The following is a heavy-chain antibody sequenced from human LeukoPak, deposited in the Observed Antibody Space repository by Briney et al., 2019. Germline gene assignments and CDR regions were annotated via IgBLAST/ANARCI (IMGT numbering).Heavy chain of an antibody. J-gene: IGHJ4*02. CDR1: GFAFSSDW. Sequence: GGSLRLSCAASGFAFSSDWMHWVRQTPGKGLVWVSRINSGGSGTSYADSVEGRFTISRDNAKNTLYLQMNSLRAEDTAVYYCATSLGPLTEYWGQGTLVTVSS. D-gene: IGHD7-27*01. CDR3: ATSLGPLTEY. CDR2: INSGGSGT. V-gene: IGHV3-74*01.